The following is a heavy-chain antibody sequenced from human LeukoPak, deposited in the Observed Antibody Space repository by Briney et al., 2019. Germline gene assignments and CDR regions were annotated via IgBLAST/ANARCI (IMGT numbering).Heavy chain of an antibody. CDR2: VYASGST. CDR3: ARDQSGFGGHNNDAFDI. Sequence: SETLSLTCTVSGGSISNYYWNWIRQPAGKGLEWVGRVYASGSTRYNPSFNSRVTMSAETCKNQESLKMTSVTAADTAVYFCARDQSGFGGHNNDAFDIWGQGTMVTVSS. D-gene: IGHD3-16*01. J-gene: IGHJ3*02. V-gene: IGHV4-4*07. CDR1: GGSISNYY.